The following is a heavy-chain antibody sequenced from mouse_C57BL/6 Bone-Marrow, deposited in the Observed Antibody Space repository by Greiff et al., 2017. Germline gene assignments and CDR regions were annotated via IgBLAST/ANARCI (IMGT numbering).Heavy chain of an antibody. CDR1: GYTFTSYW. J-gene: IGHJ3*01. D-gene: IGHD2-10*01. CDR2: IHPSDSAT. V-gene: IGHV1-74*01. CDR3: GIVSYPIAY. Sequence: QVQLKESGTVLARPGASVKMSCKTSGYTFTSYWMHWVKQRPGQGLEWIGRIHPSDSATNYNQKFKGKATLTVDKSSSTASMQLSSLTSEDSAVDYCGIVSYPIAYWGQGTLVTVSA.